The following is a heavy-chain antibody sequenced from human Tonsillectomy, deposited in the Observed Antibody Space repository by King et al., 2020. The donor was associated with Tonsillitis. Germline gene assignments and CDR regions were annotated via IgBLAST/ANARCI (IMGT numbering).Heavy chain of an antibody. Sequence: VQLVESGGGVVQPGRSLRLSCAASGFTFSSYGMHWVRQAPGKGLEWVAVMSYDGNNKYYADSVKGLFTISRDNSKNTLYLQVNSLRAEDTAVYYCAKGGYSYGWSYFDYWGQGTLVTVSS. CDR3: AKGGYSYGWSYFDY. J-gene: IGHJ4*02. CDR1: GFTFSSYG. CDR2: MSYDGNNK. D-gene: IGHD5-18*01. V-gene: IGHV3-30*18.